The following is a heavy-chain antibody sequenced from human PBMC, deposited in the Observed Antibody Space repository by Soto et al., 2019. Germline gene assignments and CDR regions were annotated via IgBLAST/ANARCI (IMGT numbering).Heavy chain of an antibody. J-gene: IGHJ4*02. Sequence: QLQLQESGSGLVKPSQTLSLTCAVSGGSISSGGYSWSWIRQPPGKGLEWIGYIYHSGSTYYNPSLXRXVXIXXDRSKNQFSLKLSSVTAADTAVYYCARGNVVANDYWGQGTLVTVSS. V-gene: IGHV4-30-2*01. D-gene: IGHD2-21*01. CDR1: GGSISSGGYS. CDR3: ARGNVVANDY. CDR2: IYHSGST.